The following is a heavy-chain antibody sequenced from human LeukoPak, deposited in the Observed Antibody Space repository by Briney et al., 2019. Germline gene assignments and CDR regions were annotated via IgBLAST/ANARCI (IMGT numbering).Heavy chain of an antibody. CDR2: INHSGST. D-gene: IGHD6-13*01. J-gene: IGHJ5*02. V-gene: IGHV4-34*01. Sequence: SETLSLTCAVYGGSFSGHYWSWIRQPPGKGLEWIGEINHSGSTNYNPSLKSRVTISVDTSKNQFSLKLSSVTAADTAVYYCARLGIAAAGINWFDPWGQGTLVTVSS. CDR3: ARLGIAAAGINWFDP. CDR1: GGSFSGHY.